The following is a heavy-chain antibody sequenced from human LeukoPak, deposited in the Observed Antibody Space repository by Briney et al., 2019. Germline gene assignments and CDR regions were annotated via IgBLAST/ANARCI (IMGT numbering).Heavy chain of an antibody. CDR1: GFAFSSYW. V-gene: IGHV3-74*01. CDR2: INSDRSST. CDR3: ARAVAGALGY. D-gene: IGHD6-19*01. Sequence: GGSLRLSCAASGFAFSSYWMHWVRQAPGKGLVRVSRINSDRSSTSYADSVKGRFTISRDNAKNTLYLQMNSLRAEDTAVYYCARAVAGALGYWGQGILVTVSS. J-gene: IGHJ4*02.